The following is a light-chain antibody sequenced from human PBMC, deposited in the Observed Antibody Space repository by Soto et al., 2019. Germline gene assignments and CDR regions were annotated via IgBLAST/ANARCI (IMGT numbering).Light chain of an antibody. CDR2: GNS. Sequence: QLVLTQPPSVSGAPGQRVTISCTGSSSNIGAGYNVHWYQQLPGTAPKLLIYGNSNRPSGVPDRFSGSKSGTSASLAITGLQAEDEAYYFCQAYDSSLSGWVFGGGTKVTVL. V-gene: IGLV1-40*01. CDR1: SSNIGAGYN. J-gene: IGLJ3*02. CDR3: QAYDSSLSGWV.